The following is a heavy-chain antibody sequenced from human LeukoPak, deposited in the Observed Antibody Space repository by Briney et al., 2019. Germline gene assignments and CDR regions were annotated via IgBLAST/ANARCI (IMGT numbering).Heavy chain of an antibody. D-gene: IGHD4-17*01. J-gene: IGHJ4*02. V-gene: IGHV3-30-3*01. Sequence: PGGSLRLSCVASGLSFSMYGMEWVRQAPGKGLEWVAVISSDGSNKYYADSVKGRFTISRDNSKNTLYLQMNSLRAEDTAVYYCARDRDDYGDFGTIDYWGQGTLVTVSS. CDR3: ARDRDDYGDFGTIDY. CDR1: GLSFSMYG. CDR2: ISSDGSNK.